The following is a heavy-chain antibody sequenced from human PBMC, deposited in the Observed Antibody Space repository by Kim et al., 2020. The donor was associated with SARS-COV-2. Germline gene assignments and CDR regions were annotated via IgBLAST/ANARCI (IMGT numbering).Heavy chain of an antibody. CDR1: GGSISSGGYY. CDR2: IYYSGST. V-gene: IGHV4-31*03. CDR3: ARDGQWRAFDI. Sequence: SETLSLTCTVSGGSISSGGYYWSWIRQHPGKGLEWIGYIYYSGSTYYNPSLKSRVTISVDTSKNQFSLKLSSVTAADTAVYYCARDGQWRAFDIWGQGTMVTVSS. D-gene: IGHD6-19*01. J-gene: IGHJ3*02.